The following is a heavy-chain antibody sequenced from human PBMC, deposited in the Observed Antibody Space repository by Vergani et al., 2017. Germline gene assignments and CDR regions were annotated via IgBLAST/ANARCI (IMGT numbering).Heavy chain of an antibody. J-gene: IGHJ6*02. Sequence: QVQLEESGPVLVKPSETLSLTCTVSGGSFNTYYWSWIRPSPGKGLEWIGYIYSTGSTNYNPSLNSRVTMSVDTSKNQFSLKLRSVTAADTAVYFCARVMYRDEASTGYRLEGMDIWGQGTTVTISS. D-gene: IGHD3-9*01. CDR3: ARVMYRDEASTGYRLEGMDI. V-gene: IGHV4-59*13. CDR1: GGSFNTYY. CDR2: IYSTGST.